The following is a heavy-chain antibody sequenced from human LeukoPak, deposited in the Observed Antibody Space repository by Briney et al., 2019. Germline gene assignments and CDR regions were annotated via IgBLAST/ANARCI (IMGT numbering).Heavy chain of an antibody. Sequence: PSETLSLTCTVSGYSISSGYLWGWIRQPPGKGLEWIGSIDGSGSSYYNPSLKSRVIISVDTSRNQFFLRLSSVTAADTAVYYCARFSEYSHSSVHYLDYWGQGTLVSVSS. V-gene: IGHV4-38-2*02. CDR3: ARFSEYSHSSVHYLDY. J-gene: IGHJ4*02. CDR2: IDGSGSS. D-gene: IGHD3-22*01. CDR1: GYSISSGYL.